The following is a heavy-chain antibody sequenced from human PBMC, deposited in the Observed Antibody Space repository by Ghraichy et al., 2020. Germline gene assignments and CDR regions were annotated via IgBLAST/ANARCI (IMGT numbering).Heavy chain of an antibody. D-gene: IGHD3-10*01. V-gene: IGHV1-3*01. J-gene: IGHJ4*02. CDR2: INGDNGLT. Sequence: ASVKVSCRTSGNTFIPYAVHWLRQAPGQRPEWMGWINGDNGLTKYSQKFQGRLTFTRDTSATTIYMELNSLKSEDTAVYYCASLLSFGEFYDYWAPGTLVTVSS. CDR3: ASLLSFGEFYDY. CDR1: GNTFIPYA.